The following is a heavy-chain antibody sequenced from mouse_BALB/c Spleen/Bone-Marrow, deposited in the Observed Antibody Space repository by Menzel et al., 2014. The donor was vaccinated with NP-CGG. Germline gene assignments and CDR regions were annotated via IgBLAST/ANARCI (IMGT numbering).Heavy chain of an antibody. CDR2: INPSTGYT. Sequence: QVQLQQPGAELAKPGASVKMSCKASGYTFTSYWMHWVKQRPGQGLEWIGYINPSTGYTEYNQKFKDKATLTADKSSSTAYMQLSSLTSEDSAGYYCARMGVWGWGQGTSVTVSS. D-gene: IGHD2-10*02. CDR3: ARMGVWG. V-gene: IGHV1-7*01. CDR1: GYTFTSYW. J-gene: IGHJ4*01.